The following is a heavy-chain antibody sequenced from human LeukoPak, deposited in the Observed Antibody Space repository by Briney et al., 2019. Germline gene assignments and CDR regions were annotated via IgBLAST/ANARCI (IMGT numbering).Heavy chain of an antibody. Sequence: PGGSLRLSCTASGFFVSDNYMSWVRQAPGKGLEWVSVIYGGGSTYYADSVKGRFTISRDTPKNTLYLQMNSLRVEDTAVYYCASWPGGWYGEDSWGQGTLVTVSS. CDR2: IYGGGST. D-gene: IGHD6-19*01. CDR1: GFFVSDNY. J-gene: IGHJ4*02. V-gene: IGHV3-53*01. CDR3: ASWPGGWYGEDS.